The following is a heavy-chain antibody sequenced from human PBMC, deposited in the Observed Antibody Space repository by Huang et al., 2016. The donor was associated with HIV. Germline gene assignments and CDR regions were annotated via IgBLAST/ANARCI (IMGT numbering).Heavy chain of an antibody. J-gene: IGHJ3*02. Sequence: QALLQAAGPRLAEPSQTLLLTCTVSGFSIRSPDHRWSWIRQSPGRGPEWIGQIFWGGTDHYDPSLRRRATLSVDTSRGQFSLELRSLTAADTALYYCSRSRVYGEIVLTPFDMWGQGTRVIVSS. CDR1: GFSIRSPDHR. D-gene: IGHD3-9*01. CDR3: SRSRVYGEIVLTPFDM. V-gene: IGHV4-30-4*01. CDR2: IFWGGTD.